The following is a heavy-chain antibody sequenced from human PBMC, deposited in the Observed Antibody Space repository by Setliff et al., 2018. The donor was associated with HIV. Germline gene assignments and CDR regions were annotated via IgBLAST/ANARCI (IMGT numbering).Heavy chain of an antibody. Sequence: GGSLRLSCAASGFTFSSYAMRWVRQAPGKGLEWVSVIYSGGSTTYYADSVKGRLTISRDDSKSTLYLQMNSLRAEDTAVYYCARDQSEWLLLGVFDIWGQGTMVTVSS. D-gene: IGHD2-15*01. V-gene: IGHV3-23*03. CDR3: ARDQSEWLLLGVFDI. J-gene: IGHJ3*02. CDR2: IYSGGSTT. CDR1: GFTFSSYA.